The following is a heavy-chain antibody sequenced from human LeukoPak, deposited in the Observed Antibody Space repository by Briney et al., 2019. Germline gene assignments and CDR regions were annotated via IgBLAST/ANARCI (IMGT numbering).Heavy chain of an antibody. V-gene: IGHV1-69*05. CDR1: GGTFSSYA. J-gene: IGHJ5*02. CDR2: IIPIFGTA. Sequence: SVKVSCKASGGTFSSYAISWVRQAPGQGLEWMGRIIPIFGTANYAQKFQGRVTITTDESTSTAYMELSSLRSEDTAVYYCATQAAAGTYWFDPWGQGTLVTVSS. CDR3: ATQAAAGTYWFDP. D-gene: IGHD6-13*01.